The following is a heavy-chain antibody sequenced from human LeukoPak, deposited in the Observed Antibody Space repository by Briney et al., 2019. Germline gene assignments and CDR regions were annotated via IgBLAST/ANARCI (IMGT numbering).Heavy chain of an antibody. CDR1: GGSISSSSYY. CDR3: ASIDSLYCSSTSCLTDY. V-gene: IGHV4-39*01. J-gene: IGHJ4*02. CDR2: IYYSGST. Sequence: SETLSLTCTVSGGSISSSSYYWGWIRQPPGKGLEWIGSIYYSGSTYYNPSLKSRVTISVDTSKNQFSLKLSSVTAADTAVYYCASIDSLYCSSTSCLTDYWGQGTLVTVSS. D-gene: IGHD2-2*01.